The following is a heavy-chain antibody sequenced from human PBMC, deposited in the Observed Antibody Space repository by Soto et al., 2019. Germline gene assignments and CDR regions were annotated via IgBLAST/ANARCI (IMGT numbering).Heavy chain of an antibody. V-gene: IGHV1-8*01. CDR3: ARGIGKYSSSVMAY. D-gene: IGHD6-6*01. Sequence: ASVKVSCKASGYTFTSYTINWVRQAPGQGLEWMGWMNPNTFNTGYAQKFQGRVTMTRNTSISTAYLELSSLRSEDTAIYYCARGIGKYSSSVMAYWGQGALVTVSS. CDR1: GYTFTSYT. CDR2: MNPNTFNT. J-gene: IGHJ4*02.